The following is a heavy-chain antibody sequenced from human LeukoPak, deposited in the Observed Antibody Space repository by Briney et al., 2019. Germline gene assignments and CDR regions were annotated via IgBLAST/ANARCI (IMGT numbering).Heavy chain of an antibody. J-gene: IGHJ3*02. CDR2: INQDGGEK. CDR1: GLTLSNFW. Sequence: PGGSLRLSCVASGLTLSNFWMTWVRQAPGKGLEWVATINQDGGEKYYVDSVKGRFIISRDNAKNSVYLQMDSLRAEDTAVYYCARAPYSGSYYGRAFDIWGQGTMVTVSS. D-gene: IGHD1-26*01. CDR3: ARAPYSGSYYGRAFDI. V-gene: IGHV3-7*03.